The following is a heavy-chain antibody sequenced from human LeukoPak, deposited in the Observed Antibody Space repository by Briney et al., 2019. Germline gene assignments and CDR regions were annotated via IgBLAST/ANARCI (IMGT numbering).Heavy chain of an antibody. CDR2: IRSDGSNK. CDR3: ARGAPPDY. CDR1: GFTFSSYG. Sequence: PGGSLRLSCAASGFTFSSYGMHWVRQAPGKGLEWVAFIRSDGSNKYYADSVKGRFTISRDNSKNTLYLQMNSLRAEDTAVYYCARGAPPDYWGQGTLVTVSS. J-gene: IGHJ4*02. V-gene: IGHV3-30*02.